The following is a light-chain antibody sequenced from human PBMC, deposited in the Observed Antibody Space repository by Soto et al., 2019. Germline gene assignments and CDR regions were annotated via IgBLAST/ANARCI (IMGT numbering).Light chain of an antibody. J-gene: IGLJ1*01. CDR1: SSNIGSNT. CDR2: TNN. Sequence: QSVLTQPPSASGAPGQRVTISCSGSSSNIGSNTVNWYQQPPGTAPKLLIYTNNQRPSGVRDRFSGSRSGTSASLAISGLQSEDEADYYCAAWDDSLNGFVFGTGTKVTVL. CDR3: AAWDDSLNGFV. V-gene: IGLV1-44*01.